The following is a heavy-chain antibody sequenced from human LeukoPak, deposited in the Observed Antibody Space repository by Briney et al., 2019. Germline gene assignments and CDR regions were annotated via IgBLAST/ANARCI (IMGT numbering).Heavy chain of an antibody. CDR3: ARDSVGGRYFDWSPPRDYYMDV. Sequence: ASVKVSCKASGYTFTGYYMHWVRQAPGQGLEWMGWINPNSGDTNYAQKFQGRVTMTRDTSTSTVYMELSSLRSEDTAVYYCARDSVGGRYFDWSPPRDYYMDVWGKGTTVTISS. V-gene: IGHV1-2*02. CDR2: INPNSGDT. D-gene: IGHD3-9*01. J-gene: IGHJ6*03. CDR1: GYTFTGYY.